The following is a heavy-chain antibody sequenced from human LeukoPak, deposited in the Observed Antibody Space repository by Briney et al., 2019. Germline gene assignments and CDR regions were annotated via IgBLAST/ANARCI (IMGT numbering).Heavy chain of an antibody. CDR2: IYHSGST. CDR1: GGSISSSNW. Sequence: SETLSLTCAVSGGSISSSNWWSLVRQPPGKGLEWIGEIYHSGSTNYNPSLKSRVTISVDKSKNQFSLKLSSVTAADTAVYYCARAHYYDSSGYTHWGQGTLVTVSS. CDR3: ARAHYYDSSGYTH. J-gene: IGHJ4*02. D-gene: IGHD3-22*01. V-gene: IGHV4-4*02.